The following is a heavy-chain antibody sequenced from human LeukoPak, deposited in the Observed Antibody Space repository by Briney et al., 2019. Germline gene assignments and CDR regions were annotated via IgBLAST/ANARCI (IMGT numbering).Heavy chain of an antibody. CDR3: ARDMEPDAFDI. D-gene: IGHD1-1*01. J-gene: IGHJ3*02. CDR2: ISSRGSAI. V-gene: IGHV3-48*04. Sequence: QTGGSLRLSCAASGFTFSSYSMNWVRQAPGKGLEWVSYISSRGSAIYYADSVKGRFTISRDIAKTSLYLQMNSLRAEDTAIYYCARDMEPDAFDIWGQGTMVTVSS. CDR1: GFTFSSYS.